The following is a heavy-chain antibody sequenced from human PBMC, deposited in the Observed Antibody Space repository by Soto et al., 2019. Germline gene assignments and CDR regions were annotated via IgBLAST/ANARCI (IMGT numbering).Heavy chain of an antibody. CDR3: ARRYGWAIDI. V-gene: IGHV4-61*01. CDR1: GGSVSSGSYY. D-gene: IGHD3-16*01. Sequence: PSETLSLTCTVSGGSVSSGSYYWSWIRQPPGKGLEWIGYIYYSGSTNYNPSLKSRVTISVDTSKNQFSLKLSSVTAAYTAVYYCARRYGWAIDISGQGTMVTVS. CDR2: IYYSGST. J-gene: IGHJ3*02.